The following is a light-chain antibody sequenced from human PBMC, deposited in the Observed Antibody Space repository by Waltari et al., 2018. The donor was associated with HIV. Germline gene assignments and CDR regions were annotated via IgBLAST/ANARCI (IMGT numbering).Light chain of an antibody. CDR3: QQYYSVPLT. J-gene: IGKJ4*01. V-gene: IGKV4-1*01. CDR1: PSVLYNSNNKNY. CDR2: WAS. Sequence: DIVMTQSPDSLAVSLGERATIDCKYSPSVLYNSNNKNYLAWYQHKPGQSPNLLIYWASTRESGVPDRFSGSGSGTDFTLTISSLQAEDVAVYYCQQYYSVPLTFGGGTKVEIK.